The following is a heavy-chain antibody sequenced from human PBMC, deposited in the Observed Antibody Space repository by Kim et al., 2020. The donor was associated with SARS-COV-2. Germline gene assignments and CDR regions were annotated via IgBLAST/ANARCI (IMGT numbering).Heavy chain of an antibody. J-gene: IGHJ4*02. D-gene: IGHD4-17*01. Sequence: GGSLRLSCAASGFIFRSYGMHWVRQAPGKGLEWVAVIWYDGSNKYYADSVKGRFTISRDNSKNTLYLQMNSLRAEDTAVYYCAKAPADGDYYYWGQGTLVPVSS. CDR2: IWYDGSNK. V-gene: IGHV3-33*06. CDR3: AKAPADGDYYY. CDR1: GFIFRSYG.